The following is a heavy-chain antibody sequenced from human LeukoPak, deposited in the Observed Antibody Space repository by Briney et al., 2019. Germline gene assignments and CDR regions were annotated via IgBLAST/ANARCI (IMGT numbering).Heavy chain of an antibody. Sequence: GGSLRLSCAVSGFRVSYYYMSWVRQAPGKGLEWVGLIRDSGEALYADFARGRFAISRDESENTLYLQMNSLRVEDTAVYFCARDRAANQDWVEFDPWGQGTPVIVSS. J-gene: IGHJ5*02. D-gene: IGHD3/OR15-3a*01. CDR1: GFRVSYYY. CDR3: ARDRAANQDWVEFDP. CDR2: IRDSGEA. V-gene: IGHV3-66*03.